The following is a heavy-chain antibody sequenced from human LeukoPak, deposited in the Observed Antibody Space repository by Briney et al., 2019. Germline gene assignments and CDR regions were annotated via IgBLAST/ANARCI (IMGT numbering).Heavy chain of an antibody. J-gene: IGHJ6*02. CDR3: ARERLLGCGTETINAILLKDCYYYCGMDV. CDR1: GDTFTSYG. D-gene: IGHD3-10*01. V-gene: IGHV1-18*01. Sequence: ASVKVSSEPSGDTFTSYGISWGRQAPGERVEWMGWICVFNGNTHYTQTPQGSVTMITDASTSTADHELRSLRSDDAAVYYCARERLLGCGTETINAILLKDCYYYCGMDVWGQGTAVTVSS. CDR2: ICVFNGNT.